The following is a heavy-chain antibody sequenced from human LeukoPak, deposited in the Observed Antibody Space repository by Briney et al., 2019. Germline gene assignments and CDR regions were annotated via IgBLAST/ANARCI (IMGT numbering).Heavy chain of an antibody. CDR3: TRGMDHINYAWFDP. CDR1: GFTFNNYA. J-gene: IGHJ5*02. D-gene: IGHD4-11*01. V-gene: IGHV3-21*06. Sequence: PGGTLRLSCAASGFTFNNYAMTWVRQAPGEGLEWVSSIFGSRDSISYANSVKGRFTISRDNAENSLYLQMDSLRVEDTAVYYCTRGMDHINYAWFDPWGQGTLVIVSS. CDR2: IFGSRDSI.